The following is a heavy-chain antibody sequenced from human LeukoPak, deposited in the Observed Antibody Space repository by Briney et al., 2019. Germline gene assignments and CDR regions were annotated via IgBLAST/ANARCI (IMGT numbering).Heavy chain of an antibody. Sequence: PSETLSLTCTVSGGSISSYYWSWIRQPPGKGLEWIGYIYYSGSTNYNPSLKSRVTISVDTSKNQFSLKLSSVTAADTAVYYCARVRNYYDSSGYYSAVFDYWGQGTLVTVSS. J-gene: IGHJ4*02. CDR3: ARVRNYYDSSGYYSAVFDY. V-gene: IGHV4-59*01. CDR1: GGSISSYY. CDR2: IYYSGST. D-gene: IGHD3-22*01.